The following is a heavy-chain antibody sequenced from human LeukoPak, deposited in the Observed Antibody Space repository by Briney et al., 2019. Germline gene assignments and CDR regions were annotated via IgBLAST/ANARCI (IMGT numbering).Heavy chain of an antibody. CDR3: ARPDTMKELKGFDP. Sequence: SETLSLTCAVYGGPFSGYYWSWIRQPPGKGLEWIGEINHSGSTNYNPSLKSRVTISVDTSKNQFSLKLSSVTAADTAVYYCARPDTMKELKGFDPWGQGTLVTVSS. V-gene: IGHV4-34*01. CDR2: INHSGST. D-gene: IGHD3-22*01. CDR1: GGPFSGYY. J-gene: IGHJ5*02.